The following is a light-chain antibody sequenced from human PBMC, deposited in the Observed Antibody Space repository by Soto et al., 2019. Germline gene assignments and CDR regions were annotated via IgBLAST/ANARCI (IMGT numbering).Light chain of an antibody. CDR2: NNN. J-gene: IGLJ1*01. V-gene: IGLV1-44*01. CDR1: SSNIGSTT. CDR3: AAWDDSLNGLV. Sequence: QSVLTQPPSASGTPGQRVTISCSGSSSNIGSTTVNWYQQLPGTAPKLLIYNNNQRPSGVPDRFSGSESGTSASLAISGLQSEDEADYYCAAWDDSLNGLVFGTGTKLTVL.